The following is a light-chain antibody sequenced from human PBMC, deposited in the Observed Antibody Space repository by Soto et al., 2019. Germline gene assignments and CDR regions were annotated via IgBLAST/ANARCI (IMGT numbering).Light chain of an antibody. V-gene: IGLV2-14*01. Sequence: QSVLTQPASVSASPGQSITISCTGTSSDVGGYKFVSWYQHHPGKAPKLMIYEVNNRPSGVSNRFSGSKSGNTASLTISGLQPEDEADYYCLSYTSANPRVFGGGTKLTVL. CDR1: SSDVGGYKF. CDR3: LSYTSANPRV. J-gene: IGLJ3*02. CDR2: EVN.